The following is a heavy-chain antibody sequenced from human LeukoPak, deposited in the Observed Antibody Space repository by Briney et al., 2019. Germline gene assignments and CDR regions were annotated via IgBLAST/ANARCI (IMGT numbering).Heavy chain of an antibody. CDR3: ARVPRYYYYYYMDV. V-gene: IGHV4-59*01. CDR2: IYHSGST. J-gene: IGHJ6*03. CDR1: GASISSYY. Sequence: SETLSLTCAVSGASISSYYWSWIRQPPGKGLEWIGYIYHSGSTNYNPSLKSRVTISVDTSKNQFSLKLSSVTAADTAVYYCARVPRYYYYYYMDVWGKGTTVTVSS.